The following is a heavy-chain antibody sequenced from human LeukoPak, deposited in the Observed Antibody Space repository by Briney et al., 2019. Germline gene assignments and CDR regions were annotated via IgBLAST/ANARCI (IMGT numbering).Heavy chain of an antibody. CDR2: IYHSGST. V-gene: IGHV4-38-2*01. D-gene: IGHD6-19*01. CDR3: ARLAVAGTPYFDY. CDR1: GYSISSGYY. Sequence: SETLSLTCAVSGYSISSGYYWGWIRQPPGKGLEWIGSIYHSGSTCYNPSLKSRVTTSVDTSKNQFSLKLRSVTAADTAVYYCARLAVAGTPYFDYWGQGTLVTVSS. J-gene: IGHJ4*02.